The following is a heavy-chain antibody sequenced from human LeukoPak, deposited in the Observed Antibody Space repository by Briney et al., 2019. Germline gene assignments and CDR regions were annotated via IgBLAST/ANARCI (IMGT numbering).Heavy chain of an antibody. V-gene: IGHV1-46*02. J-gene: IGHJ4*02. Sequence: ASVKVSCKASGYTFNRYYMHWVRQAPGQGLEWMGIINPSGGSTSYAQKFQGRVTMTRDTSTSTVYMELSSLRSEDTAVYYCAKDMEMATVSDYWGQGTLVTVSS. CDR1: GYTFNRYY. CDR3: AKDMEMATVSDY. D-gene: IGHD5-24*01. CDR2: INPSGGST.